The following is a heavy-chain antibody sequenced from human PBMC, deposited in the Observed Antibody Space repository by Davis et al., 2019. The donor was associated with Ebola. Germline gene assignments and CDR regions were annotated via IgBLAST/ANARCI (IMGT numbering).Heavy chain of an antibody. CDR3: ARERYYYGMDV. V-gene: IGHV3-43*02. CDR1: GFTFDDYA. J-gene: IGHJ6*02. CDR2: FSGDGGST. Sequence: GESLKISCAASGFTFDDYAMHWVRQAPGKGLEWVSLFSGDGGSTYYADSVKGRFTISRDNSKNTLYLQMNSLRAEDTAVYYCARERYYYGMDVWGQGTTVTVSS.